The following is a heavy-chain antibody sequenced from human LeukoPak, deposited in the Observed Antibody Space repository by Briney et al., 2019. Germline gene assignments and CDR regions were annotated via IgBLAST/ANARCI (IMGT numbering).Heavy chain of an antibody. CDR1: GYTFTGYY. Sequence: ASVKVSCKASGYTFTGYYMHWVRQAPGQGLGWMRWINPNSGGTNYAQKFQGRVTMTRDTSISTAYMELSRLRSDDTAVYYCASGYSGYDPYNFDYWGQGTLVTVSS. CDR3: ASGYSGYDPYNFDY. J-gene: IGHJ4*02. D-gene: IGHD5-12*01. V-gene: IGHV1-2*02. CDR2: INPNSGGT.